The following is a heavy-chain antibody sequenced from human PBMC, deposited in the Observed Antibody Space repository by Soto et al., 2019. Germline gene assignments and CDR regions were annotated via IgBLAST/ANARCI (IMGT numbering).Heavy chain of an antibody. J-gene: IGHJ6*02. V-gene: IGHV3-64D*06. D-gene: IGHD3-22*01. CDR2: ISSNGGST. CDR3: VKGQDYYDSSGYFYYYGMDV. CDR1: GFTFSSYA. Sequence: QSGGSLRLSCSASGFTFSSYAMHWVRQAPGKGLEYVSAISSNGGSTYYADSVKGRFTISRDNSKNTLYLQMSSLRAEDTAVYYCVKGQDYYDSSGYFYYYGMDVWGQGTTVTVSS.